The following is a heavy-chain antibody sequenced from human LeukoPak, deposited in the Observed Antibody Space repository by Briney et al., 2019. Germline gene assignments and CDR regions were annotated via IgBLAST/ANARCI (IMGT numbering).Heavy chain of an antibody. CDR2: IYYSGST. CDR3: ARSVDIVATIWGN. J-gene: IGHJ4*02. D-gene: IGHD5-12*01. Sequence: PSETLSLTCTVSSGSISSYYWSWIRQPPGKGLGWIGYIYYSGSTNYNPSLKSRVTISVDTSKNQFSLKLSSVTAADTAVYYCARSVDIVATIWGNWGQGTLVTVSS. CDR1: SGSISSYY. V-gene: IGHV4-59*01.